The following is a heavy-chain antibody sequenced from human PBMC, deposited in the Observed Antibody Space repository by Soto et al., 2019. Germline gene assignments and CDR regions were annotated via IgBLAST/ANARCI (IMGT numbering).Heavy chain of an antibody. J-gene: IGHJ6*02. V-gene: IGHV4-59*08. CDR3: ARQVSSAWPPYYYDMDV. D-gene: IGHD6-25*01. Sequence: PSETLSLTCTVSGGSISSYFWSWIRQPPGRGLEWIGHIHYSGSTNYNPSLKSRVTISVDTSKNQVSLKLSSVTAADTAMYFCARQVSSAWPPYYYDMDVWGQGTTDT. CDR2: IHYSGST. CDR1: GGSISSYF.